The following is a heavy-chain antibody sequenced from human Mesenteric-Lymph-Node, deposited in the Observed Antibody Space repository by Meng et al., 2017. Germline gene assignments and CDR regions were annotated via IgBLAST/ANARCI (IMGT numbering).Heavy chain of an antibody. CDR2: ISGSGGST. Sequence: GESLKISCAASGFTFSSYAMSWVRQAPGKGLEWVSAISGSGGSTYYADSVKGRFTISRDNSKNTLYLQMNSLRAEDTAVYYCAREYSGYDSGLLDYWGQGTLVTVSS. CDR1: GFTFSSYA. D-gene: IGHD5-12*01. V-gene: IGHV3-23*01. J-gene: IGHJ4*02. CDR3: AREYSGYDSGLLDY.